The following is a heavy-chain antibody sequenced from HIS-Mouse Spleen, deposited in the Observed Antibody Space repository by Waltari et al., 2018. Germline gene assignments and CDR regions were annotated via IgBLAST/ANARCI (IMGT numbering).Heavy chain of an antibody. CDR1: GGSISSSSYY. CDR2: IYYSGGT. Sequence: QLQLQESGPGLVKPSETLSLTCTVSGGSISSSSYYWGWIRQPPGKGLEWIGSIYYSGGTSSHPYLKSRGTISVDTSKNQFSLKLSSVTAADTAVYYCAREIPYSSSWYDWYFDLWGRGTLVTVSS. CDR3: AREIPYSSSWYDWYFDL. D-gene: IGHD6-13*01. J-gene: IGHJ2*01. V-gene: IGHV4-39*07.